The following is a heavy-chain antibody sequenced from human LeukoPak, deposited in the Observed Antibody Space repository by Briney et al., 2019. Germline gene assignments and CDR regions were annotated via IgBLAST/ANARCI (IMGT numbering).Heavy chain of an antibody. CDR3: ARHTYGSGSKDNWFDP. CDR1: GGSISTSNYY. CDR2: IFYSGST. V-gene: IGHV4-39*01. J-gene: IGHJ5*02. Sequence: PSETLSLTCTVSGGSISTSNYYWGWIRQPPGKGLEWIGNIFYSGSTYYSPSLKSRVTISVDTSKNQFSLKLSSVTAADTAVYYCARHTYGSGSKDNWFDPWGQGTLVTVSS. D-gene: IGHD3-10*01.